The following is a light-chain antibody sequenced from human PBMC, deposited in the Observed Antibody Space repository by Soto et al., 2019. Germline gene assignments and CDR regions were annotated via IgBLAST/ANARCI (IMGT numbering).Light chain of an antibody. CDR2: WAS. CDR1: QSVLYSSNNKNY. Sequence: DIVMTQSPDSLAVSLGERATINCKSSQSVLYSSNNKNYLAWYQQKPGQPPKLLIYWASTRESGVPDRFSGSGSGTDFTLTISSLQAEDVAVYYCQQYYSPPLTFGGGIKVEIK. V-gene: IGKV4-1*01. CDR3: QQYYSPPLT. J-gene: IGKJ4*01.